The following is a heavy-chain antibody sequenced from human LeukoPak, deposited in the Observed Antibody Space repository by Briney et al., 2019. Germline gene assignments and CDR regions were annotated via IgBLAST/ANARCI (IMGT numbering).Heavy chain of an antibody. CDR3: AKHLGYSSGWYIGTNTDFDY. D-gene: IGHD6-19*01. J-gene: IGHJ4*02. CDR1: GFTFSSYA. CDR2: ISGSGGST. Sequence: PGGSLRLSCAASGFTFSSYAMSWVRQAPGKGLEWVSAISGSGGSTYYADSVKGRFTISRDNSKNTLYLQMNSLRAEDTAVYYCAKHLGYSSGWYIGTNTDFDYWGQGTLVTVSS. V-gene: IGHV3-23*01.